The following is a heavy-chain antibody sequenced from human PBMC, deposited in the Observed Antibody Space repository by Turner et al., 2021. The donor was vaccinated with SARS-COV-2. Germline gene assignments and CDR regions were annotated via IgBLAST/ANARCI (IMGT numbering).Heavy chain of an antibody. J-gene: IGHJ4*02. D-gene: IGHD5-12*01. Sequence: QVQLVQSGAEVKKPGASVKVSCKASGYTFAGHYIHWVRQAPGQGLKWMGWINPNSGGTNYAQRFQGRVTMTGDTSISTAYMELSTLRSDDTAVYYCARSVSWLQSLTVDYWGQGTLVTVSS. CDR2: INPNSGGT. V-gene: IGHV1-2*02. CDR3: ARSVSWLQSLTVDY. CDR1: GYTFAGHY.